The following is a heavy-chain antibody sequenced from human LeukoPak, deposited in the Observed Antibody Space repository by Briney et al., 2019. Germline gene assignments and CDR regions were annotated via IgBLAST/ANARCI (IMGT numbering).Heavy chain of an antibody. J-gene: IGHJ4*02. CDR3: ARIEARGYAFDY. CDR1: GGTFSSYA. D-gene: IGHD5-12*01. V-gene: IGHV1-69*06. CDR2: IIPIFGTA. Sequence: SVKVSCKASGGTFSSYAISWVRQAPGQGLEWMGGIIPIFGTANYAQKFQGRVTITADKSTSTAYMELSSLRSEDTAVYYCARIEARGYAFDYWGQGTLVTVSS.